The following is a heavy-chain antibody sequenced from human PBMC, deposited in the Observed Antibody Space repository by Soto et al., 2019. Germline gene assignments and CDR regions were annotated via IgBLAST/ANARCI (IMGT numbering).Heavy chain of an antibody. Sequence: SETLSLTCTVSGGSIRNGDYYWGWIRQPPGKGLEWIGYVYYSGTTYSHPSLNSRVSISVDTSENQFSLRLTSVTAADTAVYYCATRKSNRYYFDYWGQGTLVTVSS. J-gene: IGHJ4*02. V-gene: IGHV4-30-4*01. CDR2: VYYSGTT. CDR3: ATRKSNRYYFDY. CDR1: GGSIRNGDYY.